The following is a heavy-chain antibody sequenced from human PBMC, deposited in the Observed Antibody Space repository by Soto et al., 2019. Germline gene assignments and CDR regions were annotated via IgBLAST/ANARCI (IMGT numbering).Heavy chain of an antibody. J-gene: IGHJ4*02. CDR2: INPNSGGT. Sequence: ASVKVSCKASGYIFTDYYMHWVRQAPGQELGWMGRINPNSGGTNYAQKFQGRVTMTRDTSISTVYMEMSSLRSEDTAVYYCATTISLVRRIITWPIDYWGQGTLVTVSS. CDR1: GYIFTDYY. CDR3: ATTISLVRRIITWPIDY. D-gene: IGHD3-10*01. V-gene: IGHV1-2*06.